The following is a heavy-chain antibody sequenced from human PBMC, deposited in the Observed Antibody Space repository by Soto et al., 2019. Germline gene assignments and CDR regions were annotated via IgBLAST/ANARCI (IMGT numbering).Heavy chain of an antibody. D-gene: IGHD6-19*01. CDR1: GYSFTSYW. CDR3: ARETRAVAGRGAFDP. V-gene: IGHV5-51*03. CDR2: IYPGDSDT. Sequence: EVQLVQSGAEVKKPGESLKISCKGSGYSFTSYWIGWVRQMPGKGLEWMGIIYPGDSDTRYSPSFQGQVTISADKSISNAYLQWSTLKAADTAMYYCARETRAVAGRGAFDPWGQGTLVTVSS. J-gene: IGHJ5*02.